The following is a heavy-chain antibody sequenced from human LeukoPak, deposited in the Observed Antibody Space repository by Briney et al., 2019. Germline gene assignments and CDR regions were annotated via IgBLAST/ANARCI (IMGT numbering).Heavy chain of an antibody. Sequence: TGGSLRLSCAASGFTFSSYGMHWVRQAPGKGLEWVAFIRYDGSNKYYADSVKGRFTISRDNSKNTLYLQMNSLRAEDTAVYYCAKETLDYYDSSGYYYDYWGQGTLVTVSS. CDR1: GFTFSSYG. J-gene: IGHJ4*02. CDR3: AKETLDYYDSSGYYYDY. V-gene: IGHV3-30*02. D-gene: IGHD3-22*01. CDR2: IRYDGSNK.